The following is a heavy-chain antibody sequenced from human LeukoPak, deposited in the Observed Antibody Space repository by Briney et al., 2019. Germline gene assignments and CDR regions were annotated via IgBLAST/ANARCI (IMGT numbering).Heavy chain of an antibody. J-gene: IGHJ4*02. Sequence: WVRQMPGKGLEWIGYIYHSGSTYYNPSLKSRVTISVDRSKNQFSLKLSSVTAADTAVYYCAMGSSLFDYWGQGTLVTVSS. CDR2: IYHSGST. V-gene: IGHV4-30-2*01. D-gene: IGHD6-6*01. CDR3: AMGSSLFDY.